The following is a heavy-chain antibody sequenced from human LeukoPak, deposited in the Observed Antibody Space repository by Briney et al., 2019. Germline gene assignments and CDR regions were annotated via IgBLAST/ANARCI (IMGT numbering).Heavy chain of an antibody. D-gene: IGHD4-17*01. CDR2: IYYTSST. CDR3: ARQYGDYAPFDF. Sequence: SETLSLTCTVSVGSIASNTYYWAWIRQSPGKGLEWIGSIYYTSSTDYNPSLKSRVTLSLDTYRNHFSLKFNSMTAADTAVYYCARQYGDYAPFDFWGQGTLVTVSS. J-gene: IGHJ4*02. V-gene: IGHV4-39*01. CDR1: VGSIASNTYY.